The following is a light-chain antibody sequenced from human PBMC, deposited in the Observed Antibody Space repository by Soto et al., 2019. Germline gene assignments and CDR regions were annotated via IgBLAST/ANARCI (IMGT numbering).Light chain of an antibody. CDR2: DIT. CDR1: SSDVGGYDY. V-gene: IGLV2-11*01. CDR3: CSYAGSYSFYV. J-gene: IGLJ1*01. Sequence: QSSLTQPRSVSGSPGQSVTISCTGTSSDVGGYDYVSWYQHRPGTAPKLMIFDITMRPSGVPDRFSGSKSGNTASLTLSGLQAEDEADYYCCSYAGSYSFYVFGTGTKVTVL.